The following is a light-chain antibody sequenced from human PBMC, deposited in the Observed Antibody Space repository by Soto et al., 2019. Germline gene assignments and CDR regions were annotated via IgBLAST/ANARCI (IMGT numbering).Light chain of an antibody. CDR2: GAS. J-gene: IGKJ2*01. CDR1: QSVSSTY. CDR3: QQYRTSPPMYT. Sequence: EIVLTQSPGTLSLSPGERATLSCRVSQSVSSTYLAWYQHKPGQAPRLLIYGASNRATGIPDRFSGSGSGTDFTLTISRLEPEDFAVYYCQQYRTSPPMYTFGQGTKLEIK. V-gene: IGKV3-20*01.